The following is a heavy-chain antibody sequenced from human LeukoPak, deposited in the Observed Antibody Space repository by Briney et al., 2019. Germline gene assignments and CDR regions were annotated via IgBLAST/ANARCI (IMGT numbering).Heavy chain of an antibody. Sequence: SETLSLTCTVSGGSISSYYWSWIRQPPGKGLEWIGEINHSGSTNYNPSLKSRVTISVDTSKNQFSLKLSSVTAADTAVYYCARKSGVTQYYYYYYMDVWGKGTTVTVSS. CDR1: GGSISSYY. D-gene: IGHD4-11*01. CDR3: ARKSGVTQYYYYYYMDV. CDR2: INHSGST. V-gene: IGHV4-34*01. J-gene: IGHJ6*03.